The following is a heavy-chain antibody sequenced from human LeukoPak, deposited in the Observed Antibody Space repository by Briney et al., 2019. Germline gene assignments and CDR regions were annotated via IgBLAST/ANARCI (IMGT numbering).Heavy chain of an antibody. CDR2: ISAYNGNT. D-gene: IGHD3-22*01. Sequence: ASVKVSCKASGYTFTSYGISWVRQAPGQGLEWMGWISAYNGNTNYAQKLQGRVTMTTDTSTSTAYMELRSLRSDDTAVYYCARAEDSSGYVGFDYWGQGTLVTVSP. CDR1: GYTFTSYG. CDR3: ARAEDSSGYVGFDY. J-gene: IGHJ4*02. V-gene: IGHV1-18*01.